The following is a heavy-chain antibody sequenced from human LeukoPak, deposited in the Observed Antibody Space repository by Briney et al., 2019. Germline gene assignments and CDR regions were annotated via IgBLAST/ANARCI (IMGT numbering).Heavy chain of an antibody. CDR3: ARGRGLPLFDY. CDR1: GFTFSSYE. Sequence: GGSLRLSCAASGFTFSSYEMNWVRQAPGKGLEWVSYISSSGSTIYYADSVKGRFIISRDNAKNSLYLQMNSLRAEDTAVYYCARGRGLPLFDYWGQGTLVTVSS. D-gene: IGHD5-24*01. V-gene: IGHV3-48*03. J-gene: IGHJ4*02. CDR2: ISSSGSTI.